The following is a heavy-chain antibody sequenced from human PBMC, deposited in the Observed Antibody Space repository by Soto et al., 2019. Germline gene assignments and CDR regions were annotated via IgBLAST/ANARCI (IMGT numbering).Heavy chain of an antibody. D-gene: IGHD7-27*01. V-gene: IGHV3-23*01. CDR3: TKEWGRPLDY. CDR1: GFSFSSYA. Sequence: EVQFLQSGGGLVQPGGSLRLSCAASGFSFSSYAMSWVRQAPGKGLEWVSAISGSGGNTYYADSVKGRFTISRDNSKNTLYMQMNSLRAEDTAVYYCTKEWGRPLDYWGQGTLVTVSS. J-gene: IGHJ4*02. CDR2: ISGSGGNT.